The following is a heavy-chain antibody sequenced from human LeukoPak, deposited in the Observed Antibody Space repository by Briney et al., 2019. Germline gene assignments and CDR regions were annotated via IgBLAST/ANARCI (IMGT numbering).Heavy chain of an antibody. CDR2: VYSNGNT. J-gene: IGHJ4*02. V-gene: IGHV4-4*07. Sequence: SETLSLTCTVFGDSVSTYSWSWIRQPAGEGLEWIGRVYSNGNTNYNPSLKSRVTISVDTSKNQFSLKLSSVTAADTAVYYWARALLWFGESNFDYWGQGTLVTVSS. CDR3: ARALLWFGESNFDY. CDR1: GDSVSTYS. D-gene: IGHD3-10*01.